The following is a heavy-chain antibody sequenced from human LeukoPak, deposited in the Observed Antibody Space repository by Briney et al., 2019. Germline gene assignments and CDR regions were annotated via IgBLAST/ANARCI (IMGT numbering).Heavy chain of an antibody. J-gene: IGHJ4*02. CDR2: ISSSSSYI. CDR1: GFTFSRYS. CDR3: ARDPINIATAANGFDY. V-gene: IGHV3-21*01. D-gene: IGHD6-13*01. Sequence: GGSLRLSCAASGFTFSRYSINWVRQAPGKGLEWVSSISSSSSYIYYAEPVKGRFTVFRDNAKSSLYLQMNSLRVEDTAVYYCARDPINIATAANGFDYWGQGTLVTVSS.